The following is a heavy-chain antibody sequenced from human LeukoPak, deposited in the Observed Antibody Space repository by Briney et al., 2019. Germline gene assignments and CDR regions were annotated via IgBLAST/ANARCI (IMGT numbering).Heavy chain of an antibody. CDR3: ARGEMATITYYYYYYMDV. Sequence: SETLSLTCTVSGGSVSNYYWSWIRQSPGKGLEWIGYIYYTETSYNPSLKSRVTISADTSKNQFSLKLYSVTAADTAVYYCARGEMATITYYYYYYMDVWGKGTTVTVSS. CDR2: IYYTET. D-gene: IGHD5-24*01. CDR1: GGSVSNYY. V-gene: IGHV4-59*02. J-gene: IGHJ6*03.